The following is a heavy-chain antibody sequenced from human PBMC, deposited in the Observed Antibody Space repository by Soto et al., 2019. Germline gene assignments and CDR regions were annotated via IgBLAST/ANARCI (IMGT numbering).Heavy chain of an antibody. CDR3: AGTYYDILTGPPGHYYGMDV. Sequence: SVKVSCKASGGTFSSYAISWVRQAPGQGLEWMGGIIPIFGTANYAQKFQGKVTITADKSTSTAYMELSSLRSEDTAVYYCAGTYYDILTGPPGHYYGMDVWGQGTTVTVSS. CDR2: IIPIFGTA. CDR1: GGTFSSYA. D-gene: IGHD3-9*01. V-gene: IGHV1-69*06. J-gene: IGHJ6*02.